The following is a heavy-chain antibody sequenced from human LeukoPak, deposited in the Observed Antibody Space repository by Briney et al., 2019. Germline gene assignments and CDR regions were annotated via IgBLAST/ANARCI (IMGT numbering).Heavy chain of an antibody. CDR3: ARVYSSGWYTLQDY. CDR1: GFTFSSYE. Sequence: GGSLRLSCAASGFTFSSYEMNWVRQAPGKGREWVSYISSSGSTIYYADSVKGRFTISRDNAKNSLYLQMNSLRAEDTAVYYCARVYSSGWYTLQDYWGQGTLVTVSS. V-gene: IGHV3-48*03. D-gene: IGHD6-19*01. CDR2: ISSSGSTI. J-gene: IGHJ4*02.